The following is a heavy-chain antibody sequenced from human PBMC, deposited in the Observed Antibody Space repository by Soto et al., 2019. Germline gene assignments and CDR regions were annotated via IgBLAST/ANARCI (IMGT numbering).Heavy chain of an antibody. Sequence: GASVKVSCKASGGTFSSYAISWVRQAPGQGLEWMGGIIPIFGTANYAQKFQGRVTTTADESTSTAYMELSSLRSEDTAVYYCARAASGRYRPGENWFDPWGQGTLVTVSS. CDR1: GGTFSSYA. D-gene: IGHD1-26*01. CDR3: ARAASGRYRPGENWFDP. V-gene: IGHV1-69*13. J-gene: IGHJ5*02. CDR2: IIPIFGTA.